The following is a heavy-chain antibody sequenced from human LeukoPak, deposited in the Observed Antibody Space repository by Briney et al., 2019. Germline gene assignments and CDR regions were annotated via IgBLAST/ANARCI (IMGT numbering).Heavy chain of an antibody. V-gene: IGHV3-21*04. Sequence: TGGSLRLSCAASGFTFSTYSMNWVRQAPGKGLEWDSSISSSGSYIYYADSVKGRFTISRDNARNSLFLQMNSLRAGDTAVYYCARVSNPWGQGILVTVSS. CDR2: ISSSGSYI. J-gene: IGHJ5*02. CDR1: GFTFSTYS. CDR3: ARVSNP.